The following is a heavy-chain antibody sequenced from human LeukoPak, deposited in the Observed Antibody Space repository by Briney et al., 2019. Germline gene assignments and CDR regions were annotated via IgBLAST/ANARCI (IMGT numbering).Heavy chain of an antibody. V-gene: IGHV3-30*04. D-gene: IGHD6-25*01. Sequence: GRSLRLSCAASAFTFSSYALHWVRQAPGKGLEWVAVISYDGSNKYYADSVKGRFTISRDNSKNTLYLQMNSLRAEDTAVYYCARDLVAATSEGLFDYWGQGTLVTVSS. J-gene: IGHJ4*02. CDR3: ARDLVAATSEGLFDY. CDR1: AFTFSSYA. CDR2: ISYDGSNK.